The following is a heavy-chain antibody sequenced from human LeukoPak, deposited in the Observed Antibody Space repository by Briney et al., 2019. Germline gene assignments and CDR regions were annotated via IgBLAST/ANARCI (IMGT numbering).Heavy chain of an antibody. J-gene: IGHJ5*02. CDR1: GYTFTSYD. CDR3: ARGPTIVVVPAATQNWFDP. D-gene: IGHD2-2*01. V-gene: IGHV1-8*01. CDR2: MNPNSGNT. Sequence: GASVKVSCKASGYTFTSYDINWVRQATGQGLEWMGWMNPNSGNTGYAQKFQGRVTMTRNTSISTAYMELSSLRSKDTAVYYCARGPTIVVVPAATQNWFDPWGQGTLVTVSS.